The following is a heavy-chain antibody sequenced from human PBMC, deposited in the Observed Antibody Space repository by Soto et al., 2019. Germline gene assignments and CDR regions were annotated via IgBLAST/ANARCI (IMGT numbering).Heavy chain of an antibody. CDR1: GYTFTSYG. CDR2: ISVKNGNT. V-gene: IGHV1-18*01. D-gene: IGHD6-6*01. Sequence: ASVKVSCKASGYTFTSYGISWVRQAPGQGLEWMGWISVKNGNTNYAPKLQGRVTMTTDTSTDTAYMELRSLRSDDTAVYYCARHLFSSSFYFDYWGQGTLVTVS. CDR3: ARHLFSSSFYFDY. J-gene: IGHJ4*02.